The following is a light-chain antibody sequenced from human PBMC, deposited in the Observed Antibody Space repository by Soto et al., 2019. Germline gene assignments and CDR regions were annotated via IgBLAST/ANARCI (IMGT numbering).Light chain of an antibody. CDR3: QQRSSWPLT. CDR2: DAS. J-gene: IGKJ4*01. V-gene: IGKV3D-20*02. Sequence: EIVLTQSPGTLSLSPGERATLSCMASQTVSSSYLAWYQQKPGQAPRPLIYDASNRAPGIPARFSGSGSGTDFTLTISSLEPEDFAVYYCQQRSSWPLTFGGGTKVDIK. CDR1: QTVSSSY.